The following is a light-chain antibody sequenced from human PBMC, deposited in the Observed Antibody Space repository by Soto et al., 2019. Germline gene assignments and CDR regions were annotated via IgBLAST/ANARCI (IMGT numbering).Light chain of an antibody. Sequence: IVMTQSPATVCVSXGDRATLSFRASQSVSSKLAWYQQKPGNAPRIXXYGASTRATGSPPSCSGSGSATAFTPTISSLQSEDFAVYYCQQYNNRPRTVGGGTKVEI. CDR3: QQYNNRPRT. V-gene: IGKV3-15*01. CDR1: QSVSSK. CDR2: GAS. J-gene: IGKJ4*02.